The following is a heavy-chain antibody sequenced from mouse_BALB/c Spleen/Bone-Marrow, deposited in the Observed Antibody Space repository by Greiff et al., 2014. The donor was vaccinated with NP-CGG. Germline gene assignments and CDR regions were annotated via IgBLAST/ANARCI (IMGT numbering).Heavy chain of an antibody. D-gene: IGHD2-1*01. V-gene: IGHV1S126*01. J-gene: IGHJ3*01. CDR3: ASPSDGNPFAY. CDR1: GYSFTSYW. Sequence: QVQLKESGPQLVRPGASVKISCKASGYSFTSYWMHWVKQRPGQVFGGIGMIDPSDSETRLNQKFKDKATLTVDKSSSTAYMQLSSPTSEDSAVYYCASPSDGNPFAYWGQGTLVTVSA. CDR2: IDPSDSET.